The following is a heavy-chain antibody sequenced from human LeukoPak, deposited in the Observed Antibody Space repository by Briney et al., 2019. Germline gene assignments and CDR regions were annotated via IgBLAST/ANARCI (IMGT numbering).Heavy chain of an antibody. Sequence: GGAQRLSCAASVFTFTSYWMCWVRHAPGEGLEWVADIKQDGSEKNYVDSVKGRFTISRDNAKNSLYLQMNSLRAEDTAVYYCARAIGIWSGYSYWGQGTLVTVSS. CDR3: ARAIGIWSGYSY. D-gene: IGHD3-3*01. CDR2: IKQDGSEK. V-gene: IGHV3-7*01. J-gene: IGHJ4*02. CDR1: VFTFTSYW.